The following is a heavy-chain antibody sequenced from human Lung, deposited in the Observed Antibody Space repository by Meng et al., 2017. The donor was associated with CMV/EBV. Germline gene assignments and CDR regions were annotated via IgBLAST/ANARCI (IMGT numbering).Heavy chain of an antibody. V-gene: IGHV3-11*06. CDR2: ISSSSSYT. J-gene: IGHJ4*02. D-gene: IGHD5-18*01. Sequence: QVQLVESGGXXVKPGXSLRLSXAXSGFTFSDYYMSWIRQAPGKGLEWVSYISSSSSYTNYADSVKGRFTISRDNAKNSLYLQMNSLRAEDTAVYYCARRLGGYSYGYIFDYWGQGTLVTVSS. CDR3: ARRLGGYSYGYIFDY. CDR1: GFTFSDYY.